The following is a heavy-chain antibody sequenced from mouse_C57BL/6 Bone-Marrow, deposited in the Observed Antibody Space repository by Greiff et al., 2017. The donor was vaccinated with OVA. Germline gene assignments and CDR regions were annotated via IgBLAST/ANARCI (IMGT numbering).Heavy chain of an antibody. V-gene: IGHV5-4*03. CDR2: ISDGGSYT. CDR1: GFTFSSYA. D-gene: IGHD1-1*01. CDR3: ARGSYGSSYGEAMDY. Sequence: DVKLVESGGGLVKPGGSLKLSCAASGFTFSSYAMYWVRQTPEKRLEWVATISDGGSYTYYPDHVQGRFTISRDNAKNNQYLQMSHLKAEDTAMYYCARGSYGSSYGEAMDYWGQGTSVTVSS. J-gene: IGHJ4*01.